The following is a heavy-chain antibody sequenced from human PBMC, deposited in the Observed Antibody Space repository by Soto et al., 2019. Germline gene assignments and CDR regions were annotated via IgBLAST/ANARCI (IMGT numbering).Heavy chain of an antibody. CDR2: INSDGSST. CDR3: ARDSRIVVVPAARGGFDP. V-gene: IGHV3-74*01. J-gene: IGHJ5*02. CDR1: GFTFSSYW. D-gene: IGHD2-2*01. Sequence: EVQLVESGGGLVQPGGSLRLSCAASGFTFSSYWMHWVRQAPGKGLVWVSRINSDGSSTSYADSVKGRFTISRDNAKNTLYLQMNSLRAEDTAVYYCARDSRIVVVPAARGGFDPWGQGTLVTVSS.